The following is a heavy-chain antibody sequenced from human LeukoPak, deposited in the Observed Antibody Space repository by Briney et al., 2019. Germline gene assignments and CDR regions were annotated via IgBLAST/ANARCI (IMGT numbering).Heavy chain of an antibody. CDR2: IDHTGST. D-gene: IGHD3-22*01. V-gene: IGHV4-59*01. CDR1: DDSITIYY. Sequence: SETLSLTCTVSDDSITIYYWTWIRQPPGKGLEWIGYIDHTGSTNYNPSLNSRVTISRDTSKNHLSLKLSSVTAADTAVYYCTRGSIAYYYMDVWGKGTTVTISS. CDR3: TRGSIAYYYMDV. J-gene: IGHJ6*03.